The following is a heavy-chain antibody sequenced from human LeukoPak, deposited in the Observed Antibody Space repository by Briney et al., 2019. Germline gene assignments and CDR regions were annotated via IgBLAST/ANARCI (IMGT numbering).Heavy chain of an antibody. Sequence: GGSLRLSCAASGFTFSSYWISWVRQAPGKGLEWVANIKQDGSEKYYVDSVRGRFTISRDNAKDSLYLQMNSLRAEDMAVYYCARPYVLRFLEWLPFDYWGQGTLVTVSS. J-gene: IGHJ4*02. V-gene: IGHV3-7*01. CDR2: IKQDGSEK. CDR1: GFTFSSYW. D-gene: IGHD3-3*01. CDR3: ARPYVLRFLEWLPFDY.